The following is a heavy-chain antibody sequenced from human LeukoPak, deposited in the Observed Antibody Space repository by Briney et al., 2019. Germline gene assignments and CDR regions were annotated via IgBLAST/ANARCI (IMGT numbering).Heavy chain of an antibody. J-gene: IGHJ3*02. V-gene: IGHV4-39*07. CDR2: IYYSGST. D-gene: IGHD3-22*01. CDR1: GGSISSSSYY. Sequence: PSETLSLTCTVSGGSISSSSYYWGWIRQPPGKGLEWIGSIYYSGSTYYNPSLKSRVTISVDTSKNQFSLKLSSVTAADTAVYYCARDVLYDSSGYYYRRRAAFDIWGQGTMVTVSS. CDR3: ARDVLYDSSGYYYRRRAAFDI.